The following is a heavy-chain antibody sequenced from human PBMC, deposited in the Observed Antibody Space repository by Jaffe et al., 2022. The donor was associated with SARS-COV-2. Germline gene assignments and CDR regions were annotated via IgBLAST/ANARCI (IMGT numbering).Heavy chain of an antibody. D-gene: IGHD3-10*01. V-gene: IGHV1-18*01. CDR1: GYTFASYG. Sequence: QVQLVQSGAEVKKPGASVKVSCKASGYTFASYGITWVRQAPGQGLQWMGWISAYNGNTNYAQKLQGRVTMTTDTSTSTAYMELRSLRSDDTAVYYCARDRFDYYYGSGSYSPIDYWGQGTLVTVSS. J-gene: IGHJ4*02. CDR2: ISAYNGNT. CDR3: ARDRFDYYYGSGSYSPIDY.